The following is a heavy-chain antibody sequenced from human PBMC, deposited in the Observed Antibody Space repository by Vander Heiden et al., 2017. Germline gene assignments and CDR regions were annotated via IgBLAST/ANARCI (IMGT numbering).Heavy chain of an antibody. Sequence: QVQLVQSGAEVKKPGSSVKVSCKASGGTFSSYAISWVRQAPGQGLEWMGGIIPIFGTANYAQQFQGRVTITADESPSTAYMELSSLRSEDTAVYYCARGGDIVVVVAATGFDPWGQGTLVTVSS. V-gene: IGHV1-69*01. CDR3: ARGGDIVVVVAATGFDP. CDR1: GGTFSSYA. J-gene: IGHJ5*02. CDR2: IIPIFGTA. D-gene: IGHD2-15*01.